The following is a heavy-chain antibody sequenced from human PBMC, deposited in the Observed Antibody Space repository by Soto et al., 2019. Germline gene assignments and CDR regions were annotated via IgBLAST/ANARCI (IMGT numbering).Heavy chain of an antibody. CDR2: ISSSSSYT. J-gene: IGHJ4*02. D-gene: IGHD3-10*01. CDR3: VRGSKDSYPGSRIFDF. Sequence: QVQLVESGGGLVKPGGSLRLSCAASGFTFSDYYMGWIRQAPGKGLEWVSYISSSSSYTNYADSVKGRFTISRDNAKNSLYLQMSALRAEDSAIYFCVRGSKDSYPGSRIFDFWGRGTLVTVSS. CDR1: GFTFSDYY. V-gene: IGHV3-11*05.